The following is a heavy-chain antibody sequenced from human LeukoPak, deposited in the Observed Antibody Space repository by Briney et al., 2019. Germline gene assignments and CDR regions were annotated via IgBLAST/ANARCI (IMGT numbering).Heavy chain of an antibody. CDR2: IYDRGPA. D-gene: IGHD3-16*01. CDR1: GYAITSGGFS. CDR3: ARDLGYGDPFDI. J-gene: IGHJ3*02. Sequence: SQTLSLTCTVSGYAITSGGFSWNWIRQPPGKGLEWVGCIYDRGPAYYNPSLKSRFTISVDRPKNQFFLNVTSLTAADTAVYYCARDLGYGDPFDIWGQGTMVTVSS. V-gene: IGHV4-30-2*01.